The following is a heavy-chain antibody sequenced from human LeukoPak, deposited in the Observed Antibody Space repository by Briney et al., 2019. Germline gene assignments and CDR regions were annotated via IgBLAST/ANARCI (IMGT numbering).Heavy chain of an antibody. Sequence: GASVKVSCKASGYTFTSYGISWVRQAPGQGLEWMGWISAYNGNTNYAQKLQGRVTMITDTSTSTAYIELRSLRSDDTAVYYCARGHFDWLFTAFDYWGQGTLVTVSS. D-gene: IGHD3-9*01. V-gene: IGHV1-18*01. J-gene: IGHJ4*02. CDR2: ISAYNGNT. CDR1: GYTFTSYG. CDR3: ARGHFDWLFTAFDY.